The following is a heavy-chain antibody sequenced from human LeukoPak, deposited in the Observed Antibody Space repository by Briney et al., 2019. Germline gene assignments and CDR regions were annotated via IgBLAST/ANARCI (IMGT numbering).Heavy chain of an antibody. Sequence: SETLSLTCTVSGGSISSYYWSWIRQPPGKGLEWIGYIYYSGSTNYNPSLKSRVTIPVDTSKNQFSLKLSSVTAADTAVYYCARGTKGGYYMDVWGKGTTVTVSS. CDR3: ARGTKGGYYMDV. J-gene: IGHJ6*03. D-gene: IGHD1/OR15-1a*01. V-gene: IGHV4-59*01. CDR2: IYYSGST. CDR1: GGSISSYY.